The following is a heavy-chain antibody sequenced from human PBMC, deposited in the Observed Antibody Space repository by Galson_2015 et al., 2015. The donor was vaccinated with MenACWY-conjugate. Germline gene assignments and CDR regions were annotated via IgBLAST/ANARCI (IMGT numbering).Heavy chain of an antibody. Sequence: ETLSLTCTVSGASVRSDYWSWIRQPPGKALEWIGYIHNSGSTNYNPSPKGRVTIPIDTSRNQFSLKLSSVTAADTAVYYCAKYYCGSDNTCYYFDTWGQGTLVTVSS. CDR2: IHNSGST. J-gene: IGHJ4*02. CDR3: AKYYCGSDNTCYYFDT. D-gene: IGHD4-23*01. CDR1: GASVRSDY. V-gene: IGHV4-59*02.